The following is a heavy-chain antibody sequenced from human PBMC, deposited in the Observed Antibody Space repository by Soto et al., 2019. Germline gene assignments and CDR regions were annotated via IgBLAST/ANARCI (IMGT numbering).Heavy chain of an antibody. V-gene: IGHV4-59*08. CDR2: IYYSGST. J-gene: IGHJ4*02. CDR1: GGSISSYY. CDR3: ARNSYYYDSSGPQLIDY. D-gene: IGHD3-22*01. Sequence: SETLSLTCTVSGGSISSYYWSWIRQPPGKGLEWIGYIYYSGSTNYNPSLKSRVTISVDTSKNQFSLKLSSVTAADTAVYYCARNSYYYDSSGPQLIDYWGQGTLVTVSS.